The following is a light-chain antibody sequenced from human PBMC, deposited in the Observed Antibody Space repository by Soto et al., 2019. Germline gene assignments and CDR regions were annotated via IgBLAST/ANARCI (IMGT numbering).Light chain of an antibody. CDR3: SSYAGSNNVV. CDR2: EVS. CDR1: SSDVGGYNY. V-gene: IGLV2-8*01. J-gene: IGLJ2*01. Sequence: QSALTQPPSASGSPGQSVTISCTGTSSDVGGYNYVSWYQQHPGKAPKLMIYEVSNRHSGVPDRFSGSKSGNTASLTVSGLRAEDEDDYYCSSYAGSNNVVFGGGTKLNVL.